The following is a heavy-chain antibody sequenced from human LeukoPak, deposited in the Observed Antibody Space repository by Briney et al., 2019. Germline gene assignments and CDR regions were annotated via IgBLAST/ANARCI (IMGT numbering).Heavy chain of an antibody. Sequence: SETLSLTCSVSDDSITMYYWTWIRQPPGKGLEWIGCVDHTGSTNFNPSLNGRVSISRDTTNNLFSLRLRSVTAADTAVYYCARTTEGYCRCRSCYSYYYYMDVWGKGTTVTVSS. D-gene: IGHD2-15*01. CDR2: VDHTGST. J-gene: IGHJ6*03. CDR1: DDSITMYY. V-gene: IGHV4-59*01. CDR3: ARTTEGYCRCRSCYSYYYYMDV.